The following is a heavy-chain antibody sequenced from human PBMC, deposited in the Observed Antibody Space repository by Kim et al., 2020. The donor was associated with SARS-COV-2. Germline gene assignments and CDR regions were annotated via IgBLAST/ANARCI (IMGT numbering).Heavy chain of an antibody. CDR1: GGTFSSYA. CDR2: IIPIFGTA. D-gene: IGHD3-10*01. Sequence: SVKVSCKASGGTFSSYAISWVRQAPGQGLEWMGGIIPIFGTANYAQKFQGRVTITADESTSTAYMELSSLRSEDTAVYYCARYYGSGPGGWFDPWGQGTLVTVSS. J-gene: IGHJ5*02. V-gene: IGHV1-69*13. CDR3: ARYYGSGPGGWFDP.